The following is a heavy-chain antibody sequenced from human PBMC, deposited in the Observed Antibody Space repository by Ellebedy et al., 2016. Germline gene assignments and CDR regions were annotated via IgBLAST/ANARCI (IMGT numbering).Heavy chain of an antibody. J-gene: IGHJ4*02. CDR2: IRYDGHT. D-gene: IGHD1-14*01. CDR1: GDSVTTRSPY. Sequence: SETLSLTCTVSGDSVTTRSPYWGWIRQPPGKGLEWIASIRYDGHTYNNLSLKSRVTISLDPSKNQVSLRLSSVTAADTAVYYCARDPDDSDFDYWGQGTLVSVSS. V-gene: IGHV4-39*07. CDR3: ARDPDDSDFDY.